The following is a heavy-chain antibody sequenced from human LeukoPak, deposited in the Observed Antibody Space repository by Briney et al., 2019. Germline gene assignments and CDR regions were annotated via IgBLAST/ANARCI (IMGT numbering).Heavy chain of an antibody. J-gene: IGHJ4*02. CDR2: INTDGSNI. V-gene: IGHV3-74*01. CDR3: ARDGRSGNFDK. Sequence: GGSLRLSCAASGFSFSRSWMHWVRQVPGKGLVWVSRINTDGSNIIYADSVKGRFTISRDTAKNTLYLQMNSLRAEDTAVYYCARDGRSGNFDKWGQGTLVSVSS. D-gene: IGHD1-26*01. CDR1: GFSFSRSW.